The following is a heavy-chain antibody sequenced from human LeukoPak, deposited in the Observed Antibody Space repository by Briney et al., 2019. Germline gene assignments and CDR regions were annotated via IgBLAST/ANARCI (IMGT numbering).Heavy chain of an antibody. CDR1: GFTFSNHA. V-gene: IGHV3-23*01. Sequence: GGALRLSCAASGFTFSNHAMAWVRQAPGRGLEWVSSIGRGSDWTLFADSVKGRFTISRDNSKNALYLQLNSPRAEDTAIYYCVKEGSYYLDVWGKGTTVTVSS. CDR3: VKEGSYYLDV. CDR2: IGRGSDWT. J-gene: IGHJ6*03.